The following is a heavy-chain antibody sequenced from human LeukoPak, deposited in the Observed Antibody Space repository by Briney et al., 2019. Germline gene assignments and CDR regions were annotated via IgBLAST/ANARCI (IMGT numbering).Heavy chain of an antibody. Sequence: SQTLSLTCAISGDSVSSNSATWNWLRQSPSSGLEWLGRTYYRSKWFYDYAVSVKSRITVNPDTSKNQFSLQLNSVTPEDTAVYYCARDTGAAISTFDIWGQGTMVTVSS. D-gene: IGHD5-12*01. V-gene: IGHV6-1*01. CDR3: ARDTGAAISTFDI. J-gene: IGHJ3*02. CDR2: TYYRSKWFY. CDR1: GDSVSSNSAT.